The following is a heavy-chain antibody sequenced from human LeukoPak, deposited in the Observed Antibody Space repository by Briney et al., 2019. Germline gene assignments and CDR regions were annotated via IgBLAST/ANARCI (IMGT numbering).Heavy chain of an antibody. Sequence: HSGGPLRLSCAASGFTFSSYAMSWVRQAPGKGLEWVSGFRGSGISTFYADSVKGRFTISRDNSKNTLYLQMNSLRAEDTAVYYCAKGQRFYGYYYFDYWGQGTLITVSS. V-gene: IGHV3-23*01. D-gene: IGHD4-17*01. CDR1: GFTFSSYA. J-gene: IGHJ4*02. CDR2: FRGSGIST. CDR3: AKGQRFYGYYYFDY.